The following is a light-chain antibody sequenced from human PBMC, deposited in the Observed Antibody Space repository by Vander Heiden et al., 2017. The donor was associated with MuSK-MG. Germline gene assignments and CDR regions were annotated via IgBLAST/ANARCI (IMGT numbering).Light chain of an antibody. CDR3: QQRSNFIT. CDR2: EAS. J-gene: IGKJ5*01. V-gene: IGKV3-11*01. Sequence: ELVLTQSPATLSLSPGESATLSCRASQSISTYLAWYQQKPGQAPRLLIYEASNRATGIPARFSGSGSGTDFTLTISNLEPEDSAVYYCQQRSNFITFGQGTRLEIE. CDR1: QSISTY.